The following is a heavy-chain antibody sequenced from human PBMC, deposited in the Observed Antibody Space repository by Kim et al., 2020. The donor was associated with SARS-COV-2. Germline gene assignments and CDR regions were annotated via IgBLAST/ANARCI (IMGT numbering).Heavy chain of an antibody. CDR2: ISWNSGSI. CDR3: AKDMGVVTSDAFDI. CDR1: GFTFDDYA. Sequence: GGSLRLSCAASGFTFDDYAMHWVRQAPGKGLECVSGISWNSGSIGYADSVKGRFTISRDNAKNSLYLQMNSLRAEDTALYYCAKDMGVVTSDAFDIWGQGTMVTVSS. J-gene: IGHJ3*02. V-gene: IGHV3-9*01. D-gene: IGHD3-3*01.